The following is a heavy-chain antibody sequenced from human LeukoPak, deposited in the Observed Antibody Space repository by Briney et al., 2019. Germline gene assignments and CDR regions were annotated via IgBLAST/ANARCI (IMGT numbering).Heavy chain of an antibody. CDR1: GFTFSSYA. V-gene: IGHV3-23*01. J-gene: IGHJ4*02. CDR2: ISGSGGST. Sequence: GGSLRLSCAASGFTFSSYAMSWVRQAPGKGLEWVSAISGSGGSTYYADSVKGRFTISRDNPKNTLYLQMNSLRAEDTAVNYCAKDLGTVTPLRGFDYWGQGTLVTASS. D-gene: IGHD4-11*01. CDR3: AKDLGTVTPLRGFDY.